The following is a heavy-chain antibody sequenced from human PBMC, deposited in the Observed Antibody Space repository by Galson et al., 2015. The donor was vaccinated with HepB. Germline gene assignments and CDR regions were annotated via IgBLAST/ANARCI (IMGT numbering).Heavy chain of an antibody. D-gene: IGHD3-22*01. Sequence: SLRLSCAASGFTFSRYWMSWVRQAPGKGLEWVANIKQDGSEKYYVDSVKGRFTISRDNAKNSLYLQMNSLRAEDTAVYYCARRVSSGNYRDYWGQGTLVTVSS. V-gene: IGHV3-7*03. CDR2: IKQDGSEK. CDR3: ARRVSSGNYRDY. J-gene: IGHJ4*02. CDR1: GFTFSRYW.